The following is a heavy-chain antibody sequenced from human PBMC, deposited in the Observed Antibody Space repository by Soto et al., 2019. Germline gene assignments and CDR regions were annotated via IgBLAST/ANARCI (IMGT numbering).Heavy chain of an antibody. Sequence: GGSLRLSCAASGFTFSSYGMSWVRQAPGKGLEWVSAISGSGSSTFYADSVKGRFTISRDNSKNTLYLEMNSLRAEDTAVYHCAKDLGYCSGGTCPEAYWGQGTLVTVSS. CDR1: GFTFSSYG. J-gene: IGHJ4*02. CDR3: AKDLGYCSGGTCPEAY. D-gene: IGHD2-15*01. V-gene: IGHV3-23*01. CDR2: ISGSGSST.